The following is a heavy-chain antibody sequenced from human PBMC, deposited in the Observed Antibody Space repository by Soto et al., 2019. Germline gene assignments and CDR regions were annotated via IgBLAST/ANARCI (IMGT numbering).Heavy chain of an antibody. Sequence: GESLKISCKGYGYSFTSYWIGWVRQKPGKGLEWMGIIYPGDSDTRYSPPFQGQVTISADKSISTAYLQWSSLKASDTAMYYCARLRKADYYDSSGYYYLDYWGQGTLVTVSS. V-gene: IGHV5-51*01. CDR2: IYPGDSDT. CDR3: ARLRKADYYDSSGYYYLDY. D-gene: IGHD3-22*01. CDR1: GYSFTSYW. J-gene: IGHJ4*02.